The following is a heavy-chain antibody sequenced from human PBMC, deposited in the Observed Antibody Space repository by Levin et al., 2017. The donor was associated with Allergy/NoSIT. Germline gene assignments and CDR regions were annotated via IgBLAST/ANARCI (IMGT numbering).Heavy chain of an antibody. CDR3: AREDIVVVVAARYRLFDP. J-gene: IGHJ5*02. Sequence: SETLSLTCTVSGGSISSGSYYWSWIRQPAGKGLEWIGRIYTSGSTNYNPSLKSRVTISVDTSKNQFSLKLSSVTAADTAVYYCAREDIVVVVAARYRLFDPWGQGTLVTVSS. D-gene: IGHD2-15*01. V-gene: IGHV4-61*02. CDR1: GGSISSGSYY. CDR2: IYTSGST.